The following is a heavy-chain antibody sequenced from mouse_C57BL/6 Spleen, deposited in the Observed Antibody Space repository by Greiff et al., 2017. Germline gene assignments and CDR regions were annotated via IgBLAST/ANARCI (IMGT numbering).Heavy chain of an antibody. CDR3: ARWSNYLFDY. D-gene: IGHD2-5*01. J-gene: IGHJ2*01. V-gene: IGHV1-61*01. CDR1: GYTFTSYW. CDR2: IYPSDSET. Sequence: QVQLQQPGAELVRPGSSVKLSCKASGYTFTSYWMDWVKQRTGQGLEWIGNIYPSDSETHYNQKFKDKATLTVDKSSSTAYMQLSSLTSEDSAVYYCARWSNYLFDYWGQGTTLTVSS.